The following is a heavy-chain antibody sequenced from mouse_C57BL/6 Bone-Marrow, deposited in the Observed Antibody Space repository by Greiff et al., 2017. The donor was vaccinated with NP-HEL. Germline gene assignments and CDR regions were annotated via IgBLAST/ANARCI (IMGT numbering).Heavy chain of an antibody. D-gene: IGHD2-1*01. J-gene: IGHJ4*01. CDR2: IDPSDSYT. CDR1: GYTFTSYW. CDR3: ARSYYGNWMDY. V-gene: IGHV1-69*01. Sequence: VQLQQSGAELVMPGASVKLSCKASGYTFTSYWMHWVKQRPGQGLEWIGEIDPSDSYTNYNQKFKGKSTFTVDKSSSTAYMQLSSLTSEDSAVYDCARSYYGNWMDYWGQGTSVTVSS.